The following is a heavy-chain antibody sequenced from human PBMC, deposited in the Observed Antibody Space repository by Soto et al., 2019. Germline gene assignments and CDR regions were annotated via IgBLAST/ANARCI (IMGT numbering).Heavy chain of an antibody. CDR2: ITTAGDT. Sequence: EVQLVESGGGLVQPGGSLRLSCAASGFTFTNYDMHWVRQVTGKGLEWVSGITTAGDTYYPGSVKGRFTISREKAKTSLYLQMNSLSAGDTAVYYCARELHGGSYGMDVCGQGTTFTVSS. CDR1: GFTFTNYD. V-gene: IGHV3-13*01. J-gene: IGHJ6*02. CDR3: ARELHGGSYGMDV.